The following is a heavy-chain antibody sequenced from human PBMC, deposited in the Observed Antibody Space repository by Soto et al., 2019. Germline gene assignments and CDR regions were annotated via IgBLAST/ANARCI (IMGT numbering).Heavy chain of an antibody. V-gene: IGHV3-66*01. CDR2: IYRGDGT. CDR1: GFIVSDNY. Sequence: GGSLRLSCAASGFIVSDNYMSWVRQAPGKGPEWVSGIYRGDGTYYADSVKGRFTISRDKSKNTLFLQMNSLRAEDTAVYYCARGAENYETLTGYSEGTLDYWGQGTLVTVPS. J-gene: IGHJ4*02. D-gene: IGHD3-9*01. CDR3: ARGAENYETLTGYSEGTLDY.